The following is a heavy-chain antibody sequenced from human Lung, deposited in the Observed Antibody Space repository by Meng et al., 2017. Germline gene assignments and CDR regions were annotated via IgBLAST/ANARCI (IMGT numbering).Heavy chain of an antibody. CDR1: GGSFSDYY. Sequence: QGQLRAWGAGLLQPSETLSLTCVVSGGSFSDYYWSWIRQPPGKGLEWIGEINHSGSTNYNPSLESRATISVDTSQNNLSLKLSSVTAAVSAVYYCARGPTTMAHDFDYWGQGTLVTVSS. V-gene: IGHV4-34*01. CDR2: INHSGST. CDR3: ARGPTTMAHDFDY. D-gene: IGHD4-11*01. J-gene: IGHJ4*02.